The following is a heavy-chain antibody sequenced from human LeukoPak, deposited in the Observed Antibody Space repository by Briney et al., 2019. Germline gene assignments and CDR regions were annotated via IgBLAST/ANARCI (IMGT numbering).Heavy chain of an antibody. D-gene: IGHD5-18*01. V-gene: IGHV3-21*01. CDR1: GFTFSSYS. J-gene: IGHJ5*02. CDR2: ISSSSSYI. Sequence: PGGSLRLSCAASGFTFSSYSMNWVRQAPGKGLEWGSSISSSSSYIYYADSVKGRFTISRDNAKNSLYLQMNSLRAEDTAVYYCARTGIQLPLEENWFDPWGQGTLVTVSS. CDR3: ARTGIQLPLEENWFDP.